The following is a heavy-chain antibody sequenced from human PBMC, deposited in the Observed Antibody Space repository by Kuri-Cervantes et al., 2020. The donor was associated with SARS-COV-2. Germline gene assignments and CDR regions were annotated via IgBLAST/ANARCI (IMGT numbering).Heavy chain of an antibody. CDR2: INHSGST. D-gene: IGHD6-19*01. V-gene: IGHV4-34*01. Sequence: GSLRLSCAVYGGSFSGYYWNWIRQPPGKGLEWIGEINHSGSTNYNPSLKSRVTISVDTSKNQFSLKLSSVTAADTAVYYCARGRDERYSSGNYYYYGMDVWGQGTTVTVSS. CDR3: ARGRDERYSSGNYYYYGMDV. J-gene: IGHJ6*02. CDR1: GGSFSGYY.